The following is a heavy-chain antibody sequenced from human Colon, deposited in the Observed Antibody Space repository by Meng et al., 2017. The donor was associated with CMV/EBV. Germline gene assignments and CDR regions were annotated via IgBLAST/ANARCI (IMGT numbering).Heavy chain of an antibody. CDR1: GDSFNSYY. Sequence: CAIYGDSFNSYYWSWIRPPPGKGLEWIGEINHRGSTNYSPSLKSRVTISFHTSKNQFSLKLTSVTAADTAVYYCARRIDIIYYFDYWSQGTLVTVSS. CDR3: ARRIDIIYYFDY. V-gene: IGHV4-34*01. D-gene: IGHD2-15*01. J-gene: IGHJ4*02. CDR2: INHRGST.